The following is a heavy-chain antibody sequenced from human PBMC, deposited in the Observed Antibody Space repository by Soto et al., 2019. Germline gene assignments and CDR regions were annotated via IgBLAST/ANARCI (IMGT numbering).Heavy chain of an antibody. CDR1: GYTFTGYY. V-gene: IGHV1-2*02. J-gene: IGHJ6*02. D-gene: IGHD3-3*01. CDR2: INPNSGST. CDR3: ARYENYYYGMDV. Sequence: ASVKVSCKASGYTFTGYYMHWVRQAPGQGLEWMGWINPNSGSTNYAQKFQGRVTMTRDTSISTAYMELSRLRSDDTAVYYCARYENYYYGMDVWGQGTTVTVSS.